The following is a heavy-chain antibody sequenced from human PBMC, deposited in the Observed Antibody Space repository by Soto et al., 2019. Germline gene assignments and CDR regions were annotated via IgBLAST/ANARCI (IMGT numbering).Heavy chain of an antibody. CDR2: IYNSGST. CDR3: ARDRGDYSAYFDY. Sequence: PSETLSLTCTVSGASVSSYYWSWIRQPPGKGLEWIGYIYNSGSTNYNPSLKSRVTISVDTSKNQFSLKLSSVTAADTAVYYCARDRGDYSAYFDYWGQGTLVTVSS. D-gene: IGHD4-17*01. J-gene: IGHJ4*02. CDR1: GASVSSYY. V-gene: IGHV4-59*02.